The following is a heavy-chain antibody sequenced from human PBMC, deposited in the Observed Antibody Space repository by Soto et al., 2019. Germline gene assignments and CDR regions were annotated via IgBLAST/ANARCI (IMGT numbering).Heavy chain of an antibody. Sequence: ASVKVSCKASGYTFTSYDINWVRQATGQGLEWMGWMNPNSGNTGYAQKFQGRVIMTRNTYISTAYMELSSLRAEDTAVSSCARAPAHSSSWYSNWFDPWGQGTLVTVSS. J-gene: IGHJ5*02. D-gene: IGHD6-13*01. V-gene: IGHV1-8*01. CDR3: ARAPAHSSSWYSNWFDP. CDR2: MNPNSGNT. CDR1: GYTFTSYD.